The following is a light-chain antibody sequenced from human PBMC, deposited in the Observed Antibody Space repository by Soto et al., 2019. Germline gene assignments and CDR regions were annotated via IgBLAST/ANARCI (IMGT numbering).Light chain of an antibody. J-gene: IGKJ5*01. V-gene: IGKV1-39*01. CDR3: QQSFSTLLIT. CDR1: QSINTY. CDR2: GTS. Sequence: DIQMTQSPSFLSASVGDRVTISCRASQSINTYLNWYQHKPGKAPKLLIYGTSDLQSGVPSRFSGGGSGTAFTLTISSLQPADFATYYCQQSFSTLLITFGQGTRLEFK.